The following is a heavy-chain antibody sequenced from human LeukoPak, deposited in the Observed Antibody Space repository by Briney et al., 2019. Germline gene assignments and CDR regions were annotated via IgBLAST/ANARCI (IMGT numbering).Heavy chain of an antibody. CDR2: INHSGST. D-gene: IGHD3-10*01. Sequence: SSETLSLTCAVYGGSFSGYYWSWIRQPPGKGLEWIGEINHSGSTNYNPSLKSRVTISIDTSKNQFYLKVASVTAADTAVYYCARGGHGWMRSPDYWGQGTLITVSS. V-gene: IGHV4-34*01. J-gene: IGHJ4*02. CDR3: ARGGHGWMRSPDY. CDR1: GGSFSGYY.